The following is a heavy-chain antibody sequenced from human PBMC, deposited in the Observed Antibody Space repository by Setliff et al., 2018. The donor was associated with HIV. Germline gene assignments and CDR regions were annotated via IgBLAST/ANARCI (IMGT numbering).Heavy chain of an antibody. CDR2: IWSDGSNK. J-gene: IGHJ3*02. CDR3: AREGYCSGGSCYRDDAFDI. CDR1: GFTFSTYG. D-gene: IGHD2-15*01. V-gene: IGHV3-33*01. Sequence: PGGSLRLSCAASGFTFSTYGMHWVRQAPGKGLEWVAVIWSDGSNKYYADSVKGRFTISRDNAKNTLYLQMNSLRAEDTAVYYCAREGYCSGGSCYRDDAFDIWGQGTMVTVSS.